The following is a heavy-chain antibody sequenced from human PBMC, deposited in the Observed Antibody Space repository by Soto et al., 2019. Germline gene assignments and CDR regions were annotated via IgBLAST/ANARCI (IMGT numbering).Heavy chain of an antibody. CDR3: AGDPRTPVTRYYCDY. CDR1: GGSISSSSYY. V-gene: IGHV4-39*02. CDR2: IYYSGST. J-gene: IGHJ4*02. Sequence: QLQLQESGPGLVKPSETLSLTCTVSGGSISSSSYYWGWIRQPPGKGLEWIGSIYYSGSTYYNPSITSRVPIXVAASXXQFSLKLSSVTAADTAVYYCAGDPRTPVTRYYCDYWGRGTLVTVSS. D-gene: IGHD4-17*01.